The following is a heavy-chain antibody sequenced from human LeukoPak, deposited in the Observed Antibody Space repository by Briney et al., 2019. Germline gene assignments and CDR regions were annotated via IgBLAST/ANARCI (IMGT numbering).Heavy chain of an antibody. V-gene: IGHV3-21*01. CDR1: GFTFSSYS. CDR2: ISSSSSYI. CDR3: ARDSPYCSSTSCYPQQDFDY. Sequence: GGSLRLSCAASGFTFSSYSMNWVRQAPGKGLEWVSSISSSSSYIYYADSVKGRFTISRDNAKNSLYLQMNSLRAEDTAVHYCARDSPYCSSTSCYPQQDFDYWGQGTLVTVSS. J-gene: IGHJ4*02. D-gene: IGHD2-2*01.